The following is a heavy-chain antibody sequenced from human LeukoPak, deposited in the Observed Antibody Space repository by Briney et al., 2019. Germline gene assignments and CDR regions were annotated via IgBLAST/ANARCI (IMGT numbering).Heavy chain of an antibody. Sequence: GGSLRLSCAASGFTFTSYSMNWVRQAPGKGLEWVSTISGGGGSTYYADSVKGRFTISRDNSKNTLYLQMNSLRAEDTAVYYCARGPHYDFWSGSIDAFDIWGQGTMVTVSS. D-gene: IGHD3-3*01. CDR1: GFTFTSYS. J-gene: IGHJ3*02. CDR3: ARGPHYDFWSGSIDAFDI. V-gene: IGHV3-23*01. CDR2: ISGGGGST.